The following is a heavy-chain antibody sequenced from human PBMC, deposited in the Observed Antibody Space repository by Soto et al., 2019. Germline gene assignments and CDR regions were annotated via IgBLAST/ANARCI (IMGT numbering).Heavy chain of an antibody. D-gene: IGHD2-21*02. V-gene: IGHV4-4*02. CDR3: ARNRVTPLMRFYYGMDV. J-gene: IGHJ6*01. Sequence: GSDSGRNCSTNISKPPGKGLEWIGVIYHTGNSNYNPPLKSRVIVSVDKSKNLFSLKVTSVTAADTGIYYCARNRVTPLMRFYYGMDVSGQATTVTVSS. CDR2: IYHTGNS. CDR1: GSDSGRNC.